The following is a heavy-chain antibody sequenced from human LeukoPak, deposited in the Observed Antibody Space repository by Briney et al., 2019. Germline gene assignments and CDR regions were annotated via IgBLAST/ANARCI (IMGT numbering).Heavy chain of an antibody. D-gene: IGHD5-18*01. CDR1: GGSISSYY. CDR3: AREHTAMEQFDY. J-gene: IGHJ4*02. V-gene: IGHV4-59*01. Sequence: SETLSLTCTVSGGSISSYYWSWIRQPPGKGLEWIGYIYYSGSTNYNPSLKSRVTISVDTSKNQFSLKLSSVTAADTAVYYCAREHTAMEQFDYWGQGTLVTVSS. CDR2: IYYSGST.